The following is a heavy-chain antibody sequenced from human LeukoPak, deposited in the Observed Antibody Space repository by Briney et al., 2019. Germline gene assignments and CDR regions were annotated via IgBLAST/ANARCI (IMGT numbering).Heavy chain of an antibody. CDR1: GGSISSYY. V-gene: IGHV4-59*12. CDR2: IYYSGST. Sequence: SETLSLTCTVSGGSISSYYWSWIRQPPGNGLEWIGYIYYSGSTNYNPSLKSRVTISVDTSKNQFSLKLSSVTAADTAVYYCARARGIAAAGTYFQHWGQGTLVTVSS. J-gene: IGHJ1*01. CDR3: ARARGIAAAGTYFQH. D-gene: IGHD6-13*01.